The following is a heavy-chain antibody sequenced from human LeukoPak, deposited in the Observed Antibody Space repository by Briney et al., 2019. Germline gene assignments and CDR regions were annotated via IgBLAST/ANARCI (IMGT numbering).Heavy chain of an antibody. CDR2: INHRGRT. Sequence: SKTLSLTCAVYGASFGDYYWSGVRQPPGKGLEWIGEINHRGRTTHSPSLKSRATLSIDTSKMQFSLKLASVTVADTALYYCASIHQVRGRTVFDYWGQGALVTVSS. D-gene: IGHD3-10*01. J-gene: IGHJ4*02. CDR3: ASIHQVRGRTVFDY. CDR1: GASFGDYY. V-gene: IGHV4-34*04.